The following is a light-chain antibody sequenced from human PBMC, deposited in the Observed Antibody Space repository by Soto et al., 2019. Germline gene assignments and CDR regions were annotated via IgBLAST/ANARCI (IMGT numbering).Light chain of an antibody. CDR2: EVI. Sequence: QSVLTQPPSASGSPGQSVTISCTGTSSDAGGYNYVSWYQQHPGKAPKLMIYEVIKRPSGVPDRSSGSRSGNTASLTVSGLQAEDEADYYGTSYAGSNIPVFGGGTKLTVL. CDR3: TSYAGSNIPV. CDR1: SSDAGGYNY. J-gene: IGLJ2*01. V-gene: IGLV2-8*01.